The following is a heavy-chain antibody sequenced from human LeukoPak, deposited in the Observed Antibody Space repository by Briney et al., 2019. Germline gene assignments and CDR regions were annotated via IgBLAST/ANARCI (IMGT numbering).Heavy chain of an antibody. Sequence: SETLSLTCTVSGGSISSGSYYWSWIRQPAGKGLEWVGHIYTSESINYNPSLKSRVTISVDTSKNQFSLKLSSVTAADTAVYYCARGTSPDYWGQGTLVTVSS. V-gene: IGHV4-61*09. J-gene: IGHJ4*02. CDR2: IYTSESI. CDR1: GGSISSGSYY. CDR3: ARGTSPDY.